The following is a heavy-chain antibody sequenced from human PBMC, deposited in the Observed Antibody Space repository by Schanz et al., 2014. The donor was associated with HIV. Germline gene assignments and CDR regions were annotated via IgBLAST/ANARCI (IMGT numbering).Heavy chain of an antibody. CDR3: ARGSWYSSGWYDDYYYYEVDV. CDR1: GFTFSSYV. V-gene: IGHV3-33*01. CDR2: IWYDGSSK. J-gene: IGHJ6*02. Sequence: QVQLVESGGGVVQPGRSLRLSCAASGFTFSSYVMHWVRQAPGKGLEWVTVIWYDGSSKYYADSVKGRFTISRDNSKNTLYLQLNSLSAEDTAVYYCARGSWYSSGWYDDYYYYEVDVWGQGTTVTVSS. D-gene: IGHD6-19*01.